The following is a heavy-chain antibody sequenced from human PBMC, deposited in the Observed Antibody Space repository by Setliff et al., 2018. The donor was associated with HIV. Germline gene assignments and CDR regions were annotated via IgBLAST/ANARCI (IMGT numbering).Heavy chain of an antibody. CDR2: IHSSGST. Sequence: SETLSLTCTVSGGSISSGNYYWSWIRQPAGKGLEWIGRIHSSGSTNYNPSLKSRVTISINTSKNQFSLKLSSVTAADTAVYYCARDRDIVVVPASPQGYYYYMDVWGKGTTVTVSS. CDR1: GGSISSGNYY. D-gene: IGHD2-2*01. J-gene: IGHJ6*03. CDR3: ARDRDIVVVPASPQGYYYYMDV. V-gene: IGHV4-61*02.